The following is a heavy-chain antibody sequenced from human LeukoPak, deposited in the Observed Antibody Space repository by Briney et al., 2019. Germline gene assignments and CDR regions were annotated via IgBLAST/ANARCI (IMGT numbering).Heavy chain of an antibody. CDR2: IKQDGSEK. V-gene: IGHV3-7*01. CDR1: GFTFSSYW. J-gene: IGHJ4*02. CDR3: ARGGAAPLVVFDY. D-gene: IGHD1-26*01. Sequence: GSLRLSCAASGFTFSSYWMSWVRQAPGKGLEWVANIKQDGSEKYYVDSVKGRFTISRDNAKNSLYLQMNSLRAEDTAVYYCARGGAAPLVVFDYWGQGTLVTVSS.